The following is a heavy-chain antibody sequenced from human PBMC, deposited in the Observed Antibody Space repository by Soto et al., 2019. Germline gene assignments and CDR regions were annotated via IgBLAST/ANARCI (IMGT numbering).Heavy chain of an antibody. CDR3: AKDQKPMIVVVTPYGMDV. D-gene: IGHD3-22*01. Sequence: EVQLLESGGGLEQPGGSLRLSCAASGFTFSYYAMSWVRQAPGKGLEWVSGLSNTGDSTYYADSVKGRSTISRDNSKNMFYLQMNSLRAEDTAVYYCAKDQKPMIVVVTPYGMDVWGQGTTVTVSS. CDR2: LSNTGDST. CDR1: GFTFSYYA. J-gene: IGHJ6*02. V-gene: IGHV3-23*01.